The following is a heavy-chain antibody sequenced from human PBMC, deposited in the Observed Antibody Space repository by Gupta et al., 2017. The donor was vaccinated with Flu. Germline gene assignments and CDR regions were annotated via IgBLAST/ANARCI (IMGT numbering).Heavy chain of an antibody. V-gene: IGHV3-33*01. D-gene: IGHD1-26*01. CDR3: ARRGGGSYFGELDY. CDR1: EFRFRDYG. CDR2: IWNDGSNK. J-gene: IGHJ4*02. Sequence: QAQLVESGGGVVQPGRSLRLSCAASEFRFRDYGMHWVRQAPGKGLEGVAFIWNDGSNKYYADSVKGRFTISKDNSKNILYLQMTSLRADDTAVYYCARRGGGSYFGELDYWGQGTLVTVSS.